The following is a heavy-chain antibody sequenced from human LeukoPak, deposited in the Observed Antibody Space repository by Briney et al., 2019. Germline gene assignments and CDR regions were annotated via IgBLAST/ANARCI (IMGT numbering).Heavy chain of an antibody. CDR2: INQSGST. J-gene: IGHJ5*02. CDR1: WGSLRGYY. D-gene: IGHD2-2*01. Sequence: SETLSLPRAVYWGSLRGYYWSWIRQPPRKGLERIGGINQSGSTNYNPSLKSRVTISVDTSKNQFSLKLSSVTAADTAVYYCARAVGYCSSTSCYGNWFDPWGQGTLVTVSS. CDR3: ARAVGYCSSTSCYGNWFDP. V-gene: IGHV4-34*01.